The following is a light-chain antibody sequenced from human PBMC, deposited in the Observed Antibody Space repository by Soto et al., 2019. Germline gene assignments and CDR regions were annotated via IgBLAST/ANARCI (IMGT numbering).Light chain of an antibody. J-gene: IGKJ4*01. CDR2: DAS. CDR3: QQRSNWQT. V-gene: IGKV3-11*01. Sequence: EIVLTQSPATLSLSPGERATLSCRASQSVSIYLAWYQQKPGQTPRLLIYDASNRATGIPARFSGSGSGADFTLTISSLAPEDSAVYYCQQRSNWQTFGGGTKVEIK. CDR1: QSVSIY.